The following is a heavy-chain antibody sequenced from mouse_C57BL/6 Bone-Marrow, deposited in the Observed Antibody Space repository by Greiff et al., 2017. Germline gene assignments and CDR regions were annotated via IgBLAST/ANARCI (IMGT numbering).Heavy chain of an antibody. CDR3: ARDYYGSSFDY. J-gene: IGHJ2*01. CDR2: IDPSDSYT. D-gene: IGHD1-1*01. Sequence: QVQLQQPGAELVRPGTSVKLSCKASGYTFTSYWMHWVQQRPGQGLEWIGVIDPSDSYTNYNQKFKGKATLTVDTSSSTAYMQLSSLTSEDSAVYYCARDYYGSSFDYWGRGTALTVSS. V-gene: IGHV1-59*01. CDR1: GYTFTSYW.